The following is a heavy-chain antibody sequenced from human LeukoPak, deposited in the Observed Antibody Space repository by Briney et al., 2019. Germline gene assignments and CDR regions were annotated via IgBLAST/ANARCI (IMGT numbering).Heavy chain of an antibody. J-gene: IGHJ1*01. V-gene: IGHV3-23*01. D-gene: IGHD1-26*01. CDR2: ISGSGGST. CDR1: GFTFSSYG. CDR3: AKDEGWEPEYFQH. Sequence: GGSLRLSCAASGFTFSSYGMHWVRQAPGKGLEWVSAISGSGGSTYYADSVKGRFTISRDNSKNTLYLQMNSLRAEDTAVYYCAKDEGWEPEYFQHWGQGTLVTVSS.